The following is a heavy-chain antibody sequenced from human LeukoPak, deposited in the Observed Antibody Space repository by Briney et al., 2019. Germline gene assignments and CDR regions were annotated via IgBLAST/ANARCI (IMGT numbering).Heavy chain of an antibody. CDR3: ARGPTYYDRSGFYSEY. D-gene: IGHD3-22*01. CDR2: TTSTGGNI. J-gene: IGHJ4*02. CDR1: GFTFSNYS. Sequence: GGSLRLSCAASGFTFSNYSMNWVRQAPGKGLEWVSSTTSTGGNIYYADSVKGRFTISRDNAKNSLYLQMNSRRAEDTAVYFCARGPTYYDRSGFYSEYWGQGTLVTVSS. V-gene: IGHV3-21*01.